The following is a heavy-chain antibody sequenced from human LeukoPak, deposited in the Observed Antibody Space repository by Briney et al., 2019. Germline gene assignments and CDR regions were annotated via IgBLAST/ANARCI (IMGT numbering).Heavy chain of an antibody. CDR1: GFXVXSNY. V-gene: IGHV3-53*05. CDR2: IYSGGST. D-gene: IGHD4-17*01. J-gene: IGHJ4*02. Sequence: GGSLRLSCAASGFXVXSNYMSWVRQAPXXGXEWVSVIYSGGSTYYADSVKGRFTISRDNSKNTLYLQMNSLRAEDTAVYYCARLPNYGDYDYWGQGTLVTVSS. CDR3: ARLPNYGDYDY.